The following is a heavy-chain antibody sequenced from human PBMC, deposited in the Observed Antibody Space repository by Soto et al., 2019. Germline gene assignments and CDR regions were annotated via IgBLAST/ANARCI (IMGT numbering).Heavy chain of an antibody. CDR1: GFTFSSYD. V-gene: IGHV3-30*03. Sequence: GGSLRLSCAASGFTFSSYDMHWVRQAPGKGLEWVAVISYDGSNKYYADSVKGRFTISRDNSKNTLYLQMNSLRTEDTAVYYCATKIVAATSDYWGQGTLVTISS. CDR2: ISYDGSNK. J-gene: IGHJ4*02. D-gene: IGHD2-15*01. CDR3: ATKIVAATSDY.